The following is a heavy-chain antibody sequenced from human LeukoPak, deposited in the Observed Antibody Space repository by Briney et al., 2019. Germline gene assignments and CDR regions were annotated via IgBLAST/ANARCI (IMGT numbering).Heavy chain of an antibody. Sequence: SETLSLTCTVSGGSISSSSYYWGWIRQPPGKGLEWIGSIYYSGSTYYNPSLKSRVTISVDTSKNQFSLKLSSVTAADTAVYYCVRDRNGYIVDDAFDIWGQGTMVTVSS. D-gene: IGHD5-24*01. CDR2: IYYSGST. J-gene: IGHJ3*02. CDR3: VRDRNGYIVDDAFDI. CDR1: GGSISSSSYY. V-gene: IGHV4-39*07.